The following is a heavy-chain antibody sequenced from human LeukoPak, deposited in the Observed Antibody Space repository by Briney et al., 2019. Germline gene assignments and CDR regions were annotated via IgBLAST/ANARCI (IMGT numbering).Heavy chain of an antibody. CDR3: ARHVEHDYDFWSGLRTYYFDY. D-gene: IGHD3-3*01. V-gene: IGHV4-39*01. Sequence: SETLSLTCTVSGGSISSSSYYWGWIRQPPGKGLEWIGSIYYSGSTYYNPSLKSRVTISVDTSKNQFSLKLSSVTAADTAVYYCARHVEHDYDFWSGLRTYYFDYWGQGVLVTVSS. J-gene: IGHJ4*02. CDR2: IYYSGST. CDR1: GGSISSSSYY.